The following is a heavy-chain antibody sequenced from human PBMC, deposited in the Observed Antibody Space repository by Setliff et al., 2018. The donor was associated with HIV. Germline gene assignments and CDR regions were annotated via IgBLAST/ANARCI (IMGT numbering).Heavy chain of an antibody. CDR2: IYHSGST. Sequence: SETLSLTCTVSGFSISSDYYGGWIRQPPGKGLEWIGSIYHSGSTYYNPSLQCRVTMAVDTSENQFSLKLSSVTAADTAVYYCASYYGADEPSYYFDFWGQGTQVTVSS. J-gene: IGHJ4*02. CDR3: ASYYGADEPSYYFDF. D-gene: IGHD3-22*01. CDR1: GFSISSDYY. V-gene: IGHV4-38-2*02.